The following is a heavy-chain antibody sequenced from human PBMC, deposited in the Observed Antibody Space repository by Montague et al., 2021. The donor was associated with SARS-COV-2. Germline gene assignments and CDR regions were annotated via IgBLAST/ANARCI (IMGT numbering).Heavy chain of an antibody. CDR3: AREGYYDSSGYYVHDAFDI. V-gene: IGHV4-59*01. D-gene: IGHD3-22*01. CDR1: GGSITSYS. J-gene: IGHJ3*02. Sequence: SETLSLTCTVSGGSITSYSWSWIRQPPGKGLEWIGYIYYSGSTNYNPSLESRVTISVDTSKNQFSLKLSSVTAADTAVFYCAREGYYDSSGYYVHDAFDIWGQGTMVTVSS. CDR2: IYYSGST.